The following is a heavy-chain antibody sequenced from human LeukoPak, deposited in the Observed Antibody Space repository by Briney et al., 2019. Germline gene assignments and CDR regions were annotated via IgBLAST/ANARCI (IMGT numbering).Heavy chain of an antibody. D-gene: IGHD6-13*01. Sequence: ASVKVSCKASGYTFTSYAMHWVRQAPGQRLEWMGWISAYNGNTNYAQKLQGRVTMTTHASTSTAYMELRSLRSDDTAVYYCARDSSLWVNWFDPWGQGTLVTVSS. CDR1: GYTFTSYA. CDR3: ARDSSLWVNWFDP. J-gene: IGHJ5*02. CDR2: ISAYNGNT. V-gene: IGHV1-18*01.